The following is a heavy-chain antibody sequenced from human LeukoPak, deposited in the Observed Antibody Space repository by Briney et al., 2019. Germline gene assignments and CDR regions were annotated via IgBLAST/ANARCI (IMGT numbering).Heavy chain of an antibody. CDR2: IKQDGSEK. CDR1: GFTFSSYW. D-gene: IGHD5-18*01. Sequence: GGSLRLSCAASGFTFSSYWMSWVRQAPGKGLEWVANIKQDGSEKYYVDSVKGRFTISRDNAKNSLYLQMNSLRAEDTAVYYCARASGYSYGYVIDYWSQGTLVTVSS. J-gene: IGHJ4*02. CDR3: ARASGYSYGYVIDY. V-gene: IGHV3-7*01.